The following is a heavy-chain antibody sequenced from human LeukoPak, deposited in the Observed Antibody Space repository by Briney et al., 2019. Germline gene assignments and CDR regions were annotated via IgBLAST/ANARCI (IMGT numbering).Heavy chain of an antibody. CDR2: IYYSGST. Sequence: SETLFLTCTVSGGSISSSSYYWGWIRQPPGKGLEWIGSIYYSGSTYYNPSLKSRVTISVDTSKNQFSLKLSSVTAADTAVYYCATGYYYDSSGYYSGKFDYWGQGTLVTVSS. J-gene: IGHJ4*02. V-gene: IGHV4-39*01. D-gene: IGHD3-22*01. CDR1: GGSISSSSYY. CDR3: ATGYYYDSSGYYSGKFDY.